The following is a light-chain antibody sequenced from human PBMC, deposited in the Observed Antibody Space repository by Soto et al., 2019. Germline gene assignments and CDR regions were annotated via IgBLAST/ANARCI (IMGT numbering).Light chain of an antibody. CDR2: KAS. CDR1: QSITNW. CDR3: QQYNSYPYT. Sequence: DIQMTQSPSTLSASVGDRVTITCRASQSITNWLAWYQQKPGKAPKLLIYKASTLEGGVPSRFSGSGSATEFTLTISSLQPDDFATYYCQQYNSYPYTFGQGTKLEIK. V-gene: IGKV1-5*03. J-gene: IGKJ2*01.